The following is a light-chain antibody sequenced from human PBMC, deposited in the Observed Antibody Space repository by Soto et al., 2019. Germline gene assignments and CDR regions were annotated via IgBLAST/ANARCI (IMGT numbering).Light chain of an antibody. CDR3: QQYGGSPRT. V-gene: IGKV3-20*01. Sequence: EIVLTQSPGTLSLSPGERATLSCRASQSVSSNYLAWYQQKPGQAPRLLVYGASSRATGIPDRFSGSGSGTDFTLTISRLEPEDFAVYYCQQYGGSPRTVGQGTKVDSK. J-gene: IGKJ1*01. CDR2: GAS. CDR1: QSVSSNY.